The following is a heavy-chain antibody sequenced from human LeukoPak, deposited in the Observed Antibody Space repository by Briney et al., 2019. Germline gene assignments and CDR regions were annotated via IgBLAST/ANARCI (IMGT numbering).Heavy chain of an antibody. V-gene: IGHV1-8*01. CDR2: MNPNSGNT. Sequence: ASVKVSCKASGYTFTSYDINWVRQATGQGLEWMGWMNPNSGNTGYAQKFQGRVTMTRNTSISTAYMELSSLRSEDTAVYYCARDRPSSGWYGTDYWGQGTLATVSS. CDR1: GYTFTSYD. J-gene: IGHJ4*02. D-gene: IGHD6-19*01. CDR3: ARDRPSSGWYGTDY.